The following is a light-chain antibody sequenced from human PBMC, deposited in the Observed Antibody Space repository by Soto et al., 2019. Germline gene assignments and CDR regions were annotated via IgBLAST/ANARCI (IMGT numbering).Light chain of an antibody. Sequence: DIQMTQSPSSLSASVGDRVTITCRANQDISYYLAWYQQKQGKVPKLLIYGASTLQSGVPSRFSGSGSGTDFTLTISSLQTEDIATYYCQKYHSAPRTFGQGTKMEIK. V-gene: IGKV1-27*01. J-gene: IGKJ1*01. CDR1: QDISYY. CDR2: GAS. CDR3: QKYHSAPRT.